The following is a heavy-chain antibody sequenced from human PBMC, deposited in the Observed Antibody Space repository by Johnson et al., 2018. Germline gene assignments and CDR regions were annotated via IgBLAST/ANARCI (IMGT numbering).Heavy chain of an antibody. CDR2: ISSSSSYI. V-gene: IGHV3-21*01. J-gene: IGHJ1*01. CDR3: ARGSSSWYYYFQH. D-gene: IGHD6-13*01. CDR1: GFTFSSYS. Sequence: EVQLVESGGGLVKPGGSLRLSCAASGFTFSSYSMNWVRQAPGKGLEWVSSISSSSSYIYYADSVKGRFTISRDNAKNSLYLQMNSLRAEDTAVYYCARGSSSWYYYFQHWGQGTLVTVSS.